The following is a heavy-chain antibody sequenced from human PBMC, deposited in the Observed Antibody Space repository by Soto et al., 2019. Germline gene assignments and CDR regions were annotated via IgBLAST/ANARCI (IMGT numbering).Heavy chain of an antibody. CDR1: GYSFTSYW. V-gene: IGHV5-10-1*01. J-gene: IGHJ6*02. D-gene: IGHD5-12*01. CDR2: IDPSDSYT. Sequence: PGESLKISCKGSGYSFTSYWISWVRQMPGKGLEWMGRIDPSDSYTNYSPSFQGHVTISADKSISTAYLQWSSLKASDTAMYYCARLAMATRRAYYAMDVWGQGTTVTVSS. CDR3: ARLAMATRRAYYAMDV.